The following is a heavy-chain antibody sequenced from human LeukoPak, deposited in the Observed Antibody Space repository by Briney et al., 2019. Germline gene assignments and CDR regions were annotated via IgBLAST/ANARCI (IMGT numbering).Heavy chain of an antibody. CDR3: AKHSSGWYNDAFDK. Sequence: GGSLRLSCAASGFTFSNNWMHWVRQAPGKGLEWVSGICGSGGSTHYTDSVKGRFTISRDNSKNTLNLQMNSLRAEDTAVYYCAKHSSGWYNDAFDKWGQGTMVTVSS. CDR2: ICGSGGST. D-gene: IGHD6-19*01. J-gene: IGHJ3*02. CDR1: GFTFSNNW. V-gene: IGHV3-23*01.